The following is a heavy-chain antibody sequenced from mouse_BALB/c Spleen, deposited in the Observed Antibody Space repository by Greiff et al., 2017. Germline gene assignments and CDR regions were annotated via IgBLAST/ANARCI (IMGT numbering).Heavy chain of an antibody. CDR1: GYTFSSYW. J-gene: IGHJ4*01. D-gene: IGHD6-2*01. Sequence: VQLQQSGAELMKPGASVKISCKATGYTFSSYWIEWVKQRPGHGLEWIGEILPGSGSTNYNEKFKGKATFTADTSSNTAYMQLSSLTSEDSAVYYCARRELVNAMDYWGQGTSVTVSS. CDR2: ILPGSGST. CDR3: ARRELVNAMDY. V-gene: IGHV1-9*01.